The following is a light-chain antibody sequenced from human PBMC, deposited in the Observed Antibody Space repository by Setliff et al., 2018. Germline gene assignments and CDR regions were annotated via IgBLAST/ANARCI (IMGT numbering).Light chain of an antibody. CDR1: SSDVGGYNF. CDR3: SSYTSSSSYV. J-gene: IGLJ1*01. V-gene: IGLV2-14*01. Sequence: QSALTQPASVSGSPGQSITISCTGTSSDVGGYNFVSWYQQHPGKAPKVMIYEVTNRPSGVSNRFSGSKSGNTASQTISGLQAEDEADYYCSSYTSSSSYVFGTGTKVTVL. CDR2: EVT.